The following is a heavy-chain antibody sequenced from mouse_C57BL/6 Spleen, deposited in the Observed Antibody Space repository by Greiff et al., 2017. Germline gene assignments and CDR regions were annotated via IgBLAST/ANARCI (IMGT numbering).Heavy chain of an antibody. J-gene: IGHJ3*01. Sequence: EVQGVESGGGLVQPKGSLKLSCAASGFSFNTYAMNWVRQAPGKGLEWVARIRSKSNNYATYYADSVKDRFTISRDDSESMLYLQMNNLKTEDTAMYYCVRPISPSAQAPFAYWGQGTLVTVSA. CDR1: GFSFNTYA. V-gene: IGHV10-1*01. D-gene: IGHD3-2*02. CDR2: IRSKSNNYAT. CDR3: VRPISPSAQAPFAY.